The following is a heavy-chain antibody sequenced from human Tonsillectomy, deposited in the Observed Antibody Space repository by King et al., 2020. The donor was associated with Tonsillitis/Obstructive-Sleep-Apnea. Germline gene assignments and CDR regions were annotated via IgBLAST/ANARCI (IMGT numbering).Heavy chain of an antibody. Sequence: QLQESGPRLVKPSQTLSLTCTVSGDSISSGGYYWNWIRHHPGKGLEWIGYIYYGGNTYYNPSLKSRVTISVDTSKNQFSLKLSSVTAADTAVYYCARDSSPGNWRGFDYWGQGILVTVSS. D-gene: IGHD2-2*01. V-gene: IGHV4-31*03. CDR2: IYYGGNT. CDR3: ARDSSPGNWRGFDY. J-gene: IGHJ4*02. CDR1: GDSISSGGYY.